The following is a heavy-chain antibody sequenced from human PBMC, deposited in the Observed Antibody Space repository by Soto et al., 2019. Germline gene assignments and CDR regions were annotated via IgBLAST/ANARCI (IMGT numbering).Heavy chain of an antibody. J-gene: IGHJ4*02. Sequence: SETLSLTCTVSGGSISSYYWSWIRQPPGKGLEWIGYIYYSGSTNYNPSLKSRVTISVDTSKNQFSLKLSSVTAADTAVYYCAITNSYYYDSSGYDPHWVQGTLVTVS. CDR2: IYYSGST. D-gene: IGHD3-22*01. V-gene: IGHV4-59*01. CDR1: GGSISSYY. CDR3: AITNSYYYDSSGYDPH.